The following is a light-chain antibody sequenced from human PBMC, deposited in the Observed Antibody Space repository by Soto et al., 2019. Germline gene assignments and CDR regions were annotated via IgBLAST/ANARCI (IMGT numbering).Light chain of an antibody. Sequence: DIQATQSPSSVSASVGDRVTITCRASQDVSNWFAWYQQRPGKAPKLLIYAASNLHSGVPSRFSGSGSGTNFTLTISSLQPEDFATYYCQQANSFPYTFGQGTKVDIK. CDR1: QDVSNW. CDR2: AAS. J-gene: IGKJ2*01. CDR3: QQANSFPYT. V-gene: IGKV1-12*01.